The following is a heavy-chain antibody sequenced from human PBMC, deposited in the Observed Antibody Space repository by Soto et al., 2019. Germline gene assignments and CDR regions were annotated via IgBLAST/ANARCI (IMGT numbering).Heavy chain of an antibody. Sequence: SVKVSCKASGGTFSSYAISWVRQAPGQGLEWMGGIIPIFGTANYAQKFQGRVTITADESTSTAYMELSSLRSEDTAVYYCARARDDRTTFDYWGQGTLVTVSS. CDR1: GGTFSSYA. J-gene: IGHJ4*02. CDR3: ARARDDRTTFDY. CDR2: IIPIFGTA. D-gene: IGHD4-17*01. V-gene: IGHV1-69*13.